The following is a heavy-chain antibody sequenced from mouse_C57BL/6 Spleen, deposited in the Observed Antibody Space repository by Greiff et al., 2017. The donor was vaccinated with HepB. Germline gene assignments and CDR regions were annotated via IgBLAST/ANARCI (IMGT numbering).Heavy chain of an antibody. D-gene: IGHD3-2*02. CDR3: ARGEAAQATGY. Sequence: VQLKESGPGLVKPSQSLSLTCSVTGYSITSGYYWNWIRQFPGNKLEWMGYISYDGSNNYNPSLKNRISITRDTSKNQFFLKLNSVTTEDTATYYCARGEAAQATGYWGQGTTLTVSS. CDR1: GYSITSGYY. CDR2: ISYDGSN. V-gene: IGHV3-6*01. J-gene: IGHJ2*01.